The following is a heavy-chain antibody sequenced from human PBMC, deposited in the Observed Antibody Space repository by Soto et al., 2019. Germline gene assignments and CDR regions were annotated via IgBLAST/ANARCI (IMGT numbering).Heavy chain of an antibody. Sequence: QVHLVQSGAEVKKPGASVKVSCQGSGYAFTTYGITWVRQAPGQGLEWMGWISAHNGNTNYAQKLQGRVTVTRDTSTSTVYMELRSLRYDDTAVYYCAGGRYGDYWGQGALVTVSS. V-gene: IGHV1-18*01. D-gene: IGHD1-1*01. CDR3: AGGRYGDY. J-gene: IGHJ4*02. CDR1: GYAFTTYG. CDR2: ISAHNGNT.